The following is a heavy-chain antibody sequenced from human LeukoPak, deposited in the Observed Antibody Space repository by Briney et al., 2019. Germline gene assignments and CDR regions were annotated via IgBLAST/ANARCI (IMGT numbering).Heavy chain of an antibody. D-gene: IGHD3-10*01. J-gene: IGHJ3*02. CDR2: IYYSGST. Sequence: PSETLSLTCTVSGGSISRYYWSWIRQPPGKGLEWIGYIYYSGSTNYNPSLKSRVTISVDTSKNQFSLKLSSVTAADTAVYYCARVTTITMVRGVIIDAFDIWGQGTMVTVSS. CDR3: ARVTTITMVRGVIIDAFDI. V-gene: IGHV4-59*01. CDR1: GGSISRYY.